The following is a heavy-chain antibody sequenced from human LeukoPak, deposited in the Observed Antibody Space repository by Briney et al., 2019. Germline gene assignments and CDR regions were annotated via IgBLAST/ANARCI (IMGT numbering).Heavy chain of an antibody. J-gene: IGHJ4*02. CDR3: ARDGYSSSWTVDY. V-gene: IGHV4-39*07. Sequence: SETLSLTCTVSGGSISSSSYYWGWIRQPPGKGLEWIGSIYYSGSTYYNPSLKCRVTISVDTSKNQFSLKLSSVTAADTAVYYCARDGYSSSWTVDYWGQGTLVTVSS. D-gene: IGHD6-13*01. CDR1: GGSISSSSYY. CDR2: IYYSGST.